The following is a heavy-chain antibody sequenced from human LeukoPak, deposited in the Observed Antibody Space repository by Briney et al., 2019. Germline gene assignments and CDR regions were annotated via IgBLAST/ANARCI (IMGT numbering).Heavy chain of an antibody. D-gene: IGHD4-17*01. CDR3: ANGPNGDYIGAFDM. CDR1: GGTFSSYA. J-gene: IGHJ3*02. Sequence: SVKVSCKASGGTFSSYAISWVRQAPGQGLEWMGGIIPIFGTANYAQKFQGRVTITADKITSTAYMELSSLRSADTAVYYCANGPNGDYIGAFDMWGQGTMVTVSS. CDR2: IIPIFGTA. V-gene: IGHV1-69*06.